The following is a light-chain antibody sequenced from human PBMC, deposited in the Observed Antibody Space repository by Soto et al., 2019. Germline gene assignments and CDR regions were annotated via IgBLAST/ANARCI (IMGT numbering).Light chain of an antibody. V-gene: IGKV3-20*01. Sequence: EIVFTQSPGTLSLSPGERATLSCRASQSVSSSYLAWYQQSPGQAPRLLIQGASSRATGIPDRFTGSGSGTDFTLTINRLEPEDFAVYYCQQYGGMWTFGQGTKVDI. CDR3: QQYGGMWT. CDR2: GAS. CDR1: QSVSSSY. J-gene: IGKJ1*01.